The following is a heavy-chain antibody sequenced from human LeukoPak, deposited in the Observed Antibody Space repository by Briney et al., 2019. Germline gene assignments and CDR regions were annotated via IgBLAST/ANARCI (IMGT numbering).Heavy chain of an antibody. Sequence: HSGTSLRISCAASGFTFTSYSVHWVRQTPVKGLEWVAVISSRGDSERYAGAVKGRFAISRDNSRDTVYLQMSGLRDDDTATYYCARGTADAYKCMGAALDTWGQGTMVTVSS. D-gene: IGHD5-24*01. V-gene: IGHV3-30*09. CDR1: GFTFTSYS. CDR2: ISSRGDSE. CDR3: ARGTADAYKCMGAALDT. J-gene: IGHJ3*02.